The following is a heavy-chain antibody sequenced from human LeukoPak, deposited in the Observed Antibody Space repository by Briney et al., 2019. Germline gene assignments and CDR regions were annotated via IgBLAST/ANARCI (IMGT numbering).Heavy chain of an antibody. J-gene: IGHJ4*02. CDR3: ATVVISLRFLDY. Sequence: PSETLSLTCTVSGGSISSSSYYWGWIRQPPGKGLEWIGSIYYSVRTYYNPSLKSRATISLDTSKNQFSLKLSSVTAADTAVYYCATVVISLRFLDYWGQGTLVTVSS. D-gene: IGHD3-22*01. V-gene: IGHV4-39*01. CDR2: IYYSVRT. CDR1: GGSISSSSYY.